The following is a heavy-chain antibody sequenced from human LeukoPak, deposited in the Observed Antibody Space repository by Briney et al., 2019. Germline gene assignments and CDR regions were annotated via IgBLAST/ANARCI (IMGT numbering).Heavy chain of an antibody. CDR3: ARVNTQGVSSP. Sequence: PSETLSLTCAVYGGSFSGYYWSWIRQPPGKGLEWIGEINHSGSTNYNPSLKSRVTISVDTSKNQFSLKLSSVTAADTAVYYCARVNTQGVSSPWGQGILVTVSS. CDR2: INHSGST. CDR1: GGSFSGYY. D-gene: IGHD2-15*01. J-gene: IGHJ5*02. V-gene: IGHV4-34*01.